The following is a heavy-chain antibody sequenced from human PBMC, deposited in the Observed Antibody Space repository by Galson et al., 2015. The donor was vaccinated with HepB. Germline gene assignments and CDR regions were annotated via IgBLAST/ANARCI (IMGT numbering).Heavy chain of an antibody. CDR2: IYTGGDT. CDR1: GFTVRSHY. CDR3: ATSIKWSGYFDY. D-gene: IGHD2-15*01. Sequence: SLRLSCAVSGFTVRSHYMTWVRQAPGKGLECVSVIYTGGDTTYADSVTGRFTLSRDNSKNTVYLQMNSLRGDDTAVYYCATSIKWSGYFDYWGRGTLVTVSS. V-gene: IGHV3-53*01. J-gene: IGHJ4*02.